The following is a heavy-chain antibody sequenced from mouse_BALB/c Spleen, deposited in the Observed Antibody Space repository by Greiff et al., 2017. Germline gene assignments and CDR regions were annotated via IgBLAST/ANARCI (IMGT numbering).Heavy chain of an antibody. D-gene: IGHD2-3*01. Sequence: QVQLKQSGAELVRPGSSVKISCKASGYAFSSYWMNWVKQRPGQGLEWIGQIYPGDGDTNYNGKFKGKATLTADKSSSTAYMQLSSLTSEDSAVYFCARSNDGYYSMDYWGQGTSVTVSS. J-gene: IGHJ4*01. CDR1: GYAFSSYW. CDR3: ARSNDGYYSMDY. CDR2: IYPGDGDT. V-gene: IGHV1-80*01.